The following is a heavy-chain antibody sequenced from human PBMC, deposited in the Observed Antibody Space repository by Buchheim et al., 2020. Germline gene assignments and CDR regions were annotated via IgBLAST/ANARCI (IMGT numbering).Heavy chain of an antibody. CDR2: IKQDGSEK. V-gene: IGHV3-7*01. D-gene: IGHD3-9*01. Sequence: VQLVESGGGVVQPGRSLRLSCAASGFTFSSYWMSWVRQAPGKGLEWVANIKQDGSEKYYVDSVKGRFTISRDNAKNSLYLQMNSLRAEDTAVYYCARDFASRGDILTGYYQLYYYYGMDVWGQGTT. CDR3: ARDFASRGDILTGYYQLYYYYGMDV. CDR1: GFTFSSYW. J-gene: IGHJ6*02.